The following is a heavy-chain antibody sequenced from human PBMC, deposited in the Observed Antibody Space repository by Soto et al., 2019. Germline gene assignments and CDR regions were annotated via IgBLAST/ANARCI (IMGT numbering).Heavy chain of an antibody. CDR1: GFTFSSYS. Sequence: GGSLRLSCAASGFTFSSYSMNWVRQAPGKGLEWVSSISSSSYIYYADSVKGRFTISRDNAKNSLYLQMNSLRAEDTAVYYCARVVPAAIRAPFDYWGQGTLVTVSS. CDR3: ARVVPAAIRAPFDY. V-gene: IGHV3-21*01. D-gene: IGHD2-2*02. J-gene: IGHJ4*02. CDR2: ISSSSYI.